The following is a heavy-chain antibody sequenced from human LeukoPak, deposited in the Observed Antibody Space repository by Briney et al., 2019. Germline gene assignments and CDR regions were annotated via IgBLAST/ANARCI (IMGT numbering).Heavy chain of an antibody. J-gene: IGHJ5*02. V-gene: IGHV1-3*01. CDR3: ARSETDPNWFDP. Sequence: ASVKVSCKTSGYSFSNYAMHWVRQAPGQRLEWMGWINAGNGDTKYSQKLQGRVTMTTDTSTSTAYMELRSLRSDDTAVYYCARSETDPNWFDPWGQGTLVTVSS. CDR2: INAGNGDT. D-gene: IGHD2-21*02. CDR1: GYSFSNYA.